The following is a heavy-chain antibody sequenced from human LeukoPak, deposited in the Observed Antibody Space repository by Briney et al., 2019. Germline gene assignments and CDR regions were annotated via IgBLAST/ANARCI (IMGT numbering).Heavy chain of an antibody. D-gene: IGHD3-10*01. CDR2: MYYSGST. V-gene: IGHV4-59*08. CDR3: ARHLRGVIPHFDY. Sequence: SETLSLTCPVSGGSISSYYWSWIRQPPGKGLEWIGYMYYSGSTKYNPSLKSRVTISVDTSKNQFSLRLSSVTAADTAVYYCARHLRGVIPHFDYWGQGNLVTVSS. CDR1: GGSISSYY. J-gene: IGHJ4*02.